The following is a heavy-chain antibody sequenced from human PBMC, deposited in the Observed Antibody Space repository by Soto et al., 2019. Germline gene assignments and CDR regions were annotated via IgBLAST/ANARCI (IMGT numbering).Heavy chain of an antibody. CDR2: INYSGST. D-gene: IGHD6-13*01. V-gene: IGHV4-39*07. CDR3: ARGVAAAGDQYNWFDP. J-gene: IGHJ5*02. Sequence: ASETLSLTCTVSGGSISSSSYYRGWVRQPPGKGLEWIGRINYSGSTNYNPSLKSRVTISVDTSKNQFSLKLSSVTAADTAVYYCARGVAAAGDQYNWFDPWGQGTLVTSPQ. CDR1: GGSISSSSYY.